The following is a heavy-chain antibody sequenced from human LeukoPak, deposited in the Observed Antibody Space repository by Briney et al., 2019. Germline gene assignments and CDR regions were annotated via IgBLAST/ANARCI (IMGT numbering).Heavy chain of an antibody. J-gene: IGHJ5*02. CDR2: IDNDGWAT. D-gene: IGHD2-2*03. Sequence: GGSLRLSCAASGFSLSSFEMNWVRQAPGKGLEWIAYIDNDGWATSYYADSVKGRFTITRDDAKSSLYLQMDSLTVEDTAVYYCARDLIGWSLDPWGQGTLVTVSS. CDR3: ARDLIGWSLDP. V-gene: IGHV3-48*03. CDR1: GFSLSSFE.